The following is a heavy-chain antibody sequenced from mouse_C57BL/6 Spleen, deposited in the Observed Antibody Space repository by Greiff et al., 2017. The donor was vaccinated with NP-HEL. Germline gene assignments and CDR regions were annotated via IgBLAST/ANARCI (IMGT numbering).Heavy chain of an antibody. CDR2: IYPRSGNT. CDR1: GYTFTSYG. Sequence: QVQLQQSGAELARPGASVKLSCKASGYTFTSYGISWVKQRTGQGLEWIGEIYPRSGNTYYNEKFKGKATLTADKSSSTAYMELRSLTSEDSAVYFCARYPNWDVRPYYFDYWGQGTTLTVSS. CDR3: ARYPNWDVRPYYFDY. D-gene: IGHD4-1*01. J-gene: IGHJ2*01. V-gene: IGHV1-81*01.